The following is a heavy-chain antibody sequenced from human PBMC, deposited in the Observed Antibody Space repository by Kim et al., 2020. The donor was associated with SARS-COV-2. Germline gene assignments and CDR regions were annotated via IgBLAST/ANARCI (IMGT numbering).Heavy chain of an antibody. Sequence: SETLSLTCTVSGGSISSYYWSWIRQPAGKGLEWIGRIYTSGSTNYNPSLKSRVTMSVDTSKNQFSLKLSSVTAADTAVYYCARDKGAYCSSTSCYWGYAFDIWGQGTMVTVSS. CDR1: GGSISSYY. D-gene: IGHD2-2*01. V-gene: IGHV4-4*07. CDR3: ARDKGAYCSSTSCYWGYAFDI. CDR2: IYTSGST. J-gene: IGHJ3*02.